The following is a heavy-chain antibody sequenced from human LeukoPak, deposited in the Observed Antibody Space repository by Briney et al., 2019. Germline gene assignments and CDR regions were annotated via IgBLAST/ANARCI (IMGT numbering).Heavy chain of an antibody. CDR1: GYPFTGYY. V-gene: IGHV1-18*04. CDR2: ISGYNGNT. D-gene: IGHD6-13*01. Sequence: ASVKVSCKASGYPFTGYYLHWVRQAPGLELEWMGWISGYNGNTNYAQMLQGRVTMTTDTSTSTAYMELRSLRPDDTAVYYCARDLSSSSWYAYDMDVWGQGTTVTVSS. J-gene: IGHJ6*02. CDR3: ARDLSSSSWYAYDMDV.